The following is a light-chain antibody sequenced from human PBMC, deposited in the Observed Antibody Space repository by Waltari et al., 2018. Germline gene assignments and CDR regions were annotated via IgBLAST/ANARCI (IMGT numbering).Light chain of an antibody. CDR2: RNN. V-gene: IGLV1-47*01. CDR1: SSNIGSNF. J-gene: IGLJ3*02. CDR3: AAWDDSLSGWV. Sequence: QSVLTQPPSASETPGQRVTISCSGSSSNIGSNFVYWYQQLPGTAPNLLIYRNNQRPSGVPDRFSVSNSGTSASLAISGLRSEDEADYYCAAWDDSLSGWVFGGGTKLTVL.